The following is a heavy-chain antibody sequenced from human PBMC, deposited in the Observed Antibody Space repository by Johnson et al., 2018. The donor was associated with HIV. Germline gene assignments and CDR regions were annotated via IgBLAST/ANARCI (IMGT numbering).Heavy chain of an antibody. Sequence: VQLVESGGGVVRPGGSLRLSCAVSGFMVADYGMSWVRQVPGKGLEWVSAISGSGGSTYYADSVKGRFTISRDNSKNTLYLQMNSLRAEDTAVYYCAKAYYYDSSGYFLTCAFDIWGQGTMVTVSS. CDR1: GFMVADYG. CDR3: AKAYYYDSSGYFLTCAFDI. D-gene: IGHD3-22*01. CDR2: ISGSGGST. V-gene: IGHV3-23*04. J-gene: IGHJ3*02.